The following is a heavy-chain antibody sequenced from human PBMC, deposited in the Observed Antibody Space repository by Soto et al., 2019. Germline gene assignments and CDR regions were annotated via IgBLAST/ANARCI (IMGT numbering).Heavy chain of an antibody. CDR3: AKVNLSGLFDY. CDR1: GFTFSSYA. J-gene: IGHJ4*02. CDR2: ISGSGGST. V-gene: IGHV3-23*01. Sequence: GGSMRLSCSASGFTFSSYAMSWVRQAPGKGLEWVSAISGSGGSTYYADSVKGRFTISRDSSKNTLYLQMNSLRAEDTAVYYCAKVNLSGLFDYWGQGTLVTVSS. D-gene: IGHD1-1*01.